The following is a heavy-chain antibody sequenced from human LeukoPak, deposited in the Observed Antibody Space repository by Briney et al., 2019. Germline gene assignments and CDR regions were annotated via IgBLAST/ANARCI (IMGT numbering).Heavy chain of an antibody. CDR3: ANSRRLLWFGESFFDY. CDR1: GGSFSGYY. D-gene: IGHD3-10*01. CDR2: INHSGST. V-gene: IGHV4-34*01. Sequence: SETLSLTCAVYGGSFSGYYWSWIRQPPGKGLEWIGEINHSGSTNYNPSLKSRVTISVGTSKNQFSLKLSSVTAADTAVYYCANSRRLLWFGESFFDYWGQGTLVTVSS. J-gene: IGHJ4*02.